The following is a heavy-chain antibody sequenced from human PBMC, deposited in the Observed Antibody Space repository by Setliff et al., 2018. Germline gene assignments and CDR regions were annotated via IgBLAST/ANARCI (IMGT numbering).Heavy chain of an antibody. D-gene: IGHD1-1*01. J-gene: IGHJ1*01. V-gene: IGHV4-59*02. CDR3: VREGYSEYFQD. Sequence: SATLSLTCNVSGASVSSHYWDWIRQPPGKGLEWIGFISYSGITTYNVSLKSRVSISVDMSKNQLSLTLSSVTAADTAVYYCVREGYSEYFQDWGRGTLVTVSS. CDR1: GASVSSHY. CDR2: ISYSGIT.